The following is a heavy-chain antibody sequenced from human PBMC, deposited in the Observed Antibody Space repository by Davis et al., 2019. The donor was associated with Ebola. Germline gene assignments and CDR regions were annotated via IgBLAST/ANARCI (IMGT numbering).Heavy chain of an antibody. CDR1: GGSIISSSSY. CDR3: ASTSHCTNGVCYTGRREN. V-gene: IGHV4-39*01. CDR2: IYYSGIT. Sequence: GSLRLSCTVSGGSIISSSSYWGWIRQPPRKGLEWIGSIYYSGITYYNPSLKSRVTISVDTSKNQFSLKLSSVTAADTAVYYCASTSHCTNGVCYTGRRENWGQGTLVTVSS. J-gene: IGHJ4*02. D-gene: IGHD2-8*01.